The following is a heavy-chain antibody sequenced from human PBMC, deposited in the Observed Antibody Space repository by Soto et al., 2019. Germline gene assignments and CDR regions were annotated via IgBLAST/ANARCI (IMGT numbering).Heavy chain of an antibody. Sequence: ASVKVSCKASGYTFTTYVISWVRQAPGQGLEWMGWISAYNGNTNYAQKLQGRVTMTTDTSTSTAYMELRSLRSDDTAVYYCAADSCSRITMVRGVIYFDYWGQGTLVTVSS. CDR3: AADSCSRITMVRGVIYFDY. J-gene: IGHJ4*02. V-gene: IGHV1-18*01. CDR1: GYTFTTYV. D-gene: IGHD3-10*01. CDR2: ISAYNGNT.